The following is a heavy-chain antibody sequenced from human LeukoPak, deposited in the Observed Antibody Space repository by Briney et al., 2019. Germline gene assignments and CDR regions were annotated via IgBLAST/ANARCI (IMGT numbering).Heavy chain of an antibody. CDR1: GFTFSSYA. J-gene: IGHJ4*02. CDR3: AKDHNPEVITIFGVGYFDY. CDR2: ISGSGGST. D-gene: IGHD3-3*01. Sequence: GGSLRLSCAASGFTFSSYAMSWVHQAPGKGLEWVSAISGSGGSTYYADSVKGRFTISRDNSKNTLYLQMNSLRAEDTAVYYCAKDHNPEVITIFGVGYFDYWGQGTLVTVSS. V-gene: IGHV3-23*01.